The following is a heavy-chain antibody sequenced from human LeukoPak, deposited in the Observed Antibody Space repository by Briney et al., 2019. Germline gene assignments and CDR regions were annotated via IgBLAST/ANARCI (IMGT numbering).Heavy chain of an antibody. CDR2: ISSTSSYI. CDR1: GFTFSRYS. Sequence: GGSLRLPCAASGFTFSRYSMNWVRQAPGKGLEWVSSISSTSSYIFYAGSVKGRFTISRDNAKNSLFLQMNSLRAEDTAVYYCARPSTFLGSFSGLDPWGQGTLVTVSS. CDR3: ARPSTFLGSFSGLDP. J-gene: IGHJ5*02. V-gene: IGHV3-21*01. D-gene: IGHD1-26*01.